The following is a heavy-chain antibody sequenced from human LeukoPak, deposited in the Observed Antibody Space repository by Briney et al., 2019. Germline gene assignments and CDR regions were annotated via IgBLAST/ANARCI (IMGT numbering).Heavy chain of an antibody. D-gene: IGHD5-18*01. J-gene: IGHJ5*02. V-gene: IGHV3-23*01. Sequence: GGSLRLSCAASGFTFSSYAMSWVRQAPGKGLEWVSAISGSGGSTYYADSVRGRFTISRDNSKNTLYLQMNSLRAEDTAVYYCAKDVYSYGSNWFDPWGQGTLVTVSS. CDR3: AKDVYSYGSNWFDP. CDR1: GFTFSSYA. CDR2: ISGSGGST.